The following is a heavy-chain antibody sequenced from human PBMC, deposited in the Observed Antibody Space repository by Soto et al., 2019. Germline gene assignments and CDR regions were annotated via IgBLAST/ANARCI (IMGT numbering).Heavy chain of an antibody. J-gene: IGHJ3*02. V-gene: IGHV3-23*01. CDR1: GFTFSSYA. CDR2: ISGSGGST. D-gene: IGHD3-9*01. Sequence: GGSLRLSCAASGFTFSSYAMSWVRQAPGKGLEWVSAISGSGGSTYYADSVKGRFTISRDNSKNTLYLQMNSLRAEDTAVYYCAKDRDYDILTGYYNGPGAFDIWGQGTMVTVSS. CDR3: AKDRDYDILTGYYNGPGAFDI.